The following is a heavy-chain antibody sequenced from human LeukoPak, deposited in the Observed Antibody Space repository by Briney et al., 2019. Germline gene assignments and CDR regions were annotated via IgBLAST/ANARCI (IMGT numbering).Heavy chain of an antibody. CDR2: ISGSGGST. V-gene: IGHV3-23*01. D-gene: IGHD5-12*01. CDR3: AKEMAGGYSGYVGY. CDR1: GFTFSSYA. Sequence: GGSLRLSCAASGFTFSSYAMSWVRQAPGKWLEWVSAISGSGGSTYYADSVKGRFTISRDNSKNTLYLQMNSLRAAETAVHYCAKEMAGGYSGYVGYRGQGTLVTVSS. J-gene: IGHJ4*02.